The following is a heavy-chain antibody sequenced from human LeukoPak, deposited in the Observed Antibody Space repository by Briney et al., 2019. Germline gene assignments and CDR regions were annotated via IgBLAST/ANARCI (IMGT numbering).Heavy chain of an antibody. CDR1: GFTFSSYS. Sequence: PGGSLRLSCAASGFTFSSYSMNWVRQAPGKGLEWVSSISSSSYIYYADSVKGRFTISRDNAKNSLYLQMNSLRAEDTAVYYCARGYCSSTSCYFHYYYYYGMDVWGQGTTVTVSS. J-gene: IGHJ6*02. CDR3: ARGYCSSTSCYFHYYYYYGMDV. V-gene: IGHV3-21*01. D-gene: IGHD2-2*01. CDR2: ISSSSYI.